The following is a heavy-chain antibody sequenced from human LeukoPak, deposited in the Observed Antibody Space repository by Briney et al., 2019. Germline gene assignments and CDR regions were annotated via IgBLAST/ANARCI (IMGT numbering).Heavy chain of an antibody. CDR3: ARERTAGAAKLTADY. J-gene: IGHJ4*02. CDR2: ISAYNGNT. CDR1: GYTFTSYG. Sequence: ASVKVSCKASGYTFTSYGISWVRQAPGQGLEWMGWISAYNGNTNYAQKLQGRVTMTTDTSTSTAYMELRSLRSDDTAVYYCARERTAGAAKLTADYWGQGTLVTVSS. D-gene: IGHD4/OR15-4a*01. V-gene: IGHV1-18*01.